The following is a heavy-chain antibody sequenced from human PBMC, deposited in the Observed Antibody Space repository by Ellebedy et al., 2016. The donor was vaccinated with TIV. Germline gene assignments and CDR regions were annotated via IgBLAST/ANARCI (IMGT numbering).Heavy chain of an antibody. Sequence: AASVKVSCKASGGTFSSYAISWVRQAPGQGLEWMGRIIPILGIANYAQKFQGRVTITADKSTSTAYMELSSLRSEDTAVYYCAREWRGYSGYDGFDYWGQGTLVTVSS. CDR1: GGTFSSYA. CDR3: AREWRGYSGYDGFDY. J-gene: IGHJ4*02. D-gene: IGHD5-12*01. CDR2: IIPILGIA. V-gene: IGHV1-69*04.